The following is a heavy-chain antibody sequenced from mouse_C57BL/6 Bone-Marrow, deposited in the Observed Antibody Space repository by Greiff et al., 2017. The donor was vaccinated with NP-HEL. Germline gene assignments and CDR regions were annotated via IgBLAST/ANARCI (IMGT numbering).Heavy chain of an antibody. CDR2: INPNNGGT. D-gene: IGHD2-4*01. CDR1: GYTFTDYY. V-gene: IGHV1-26*01. J-gene: IGHJ4*01. CDR3: ARATYYDYDGAMDY. Sequence: VQLKQSGPELVKPGASVKISCKASGYTFTDYYVNWVKQSHGKSLEWIGDINPNNGGTSYNQTFKGTATLTVDKSSSTAYMELRSLTSEDSAVYYCARATYYDYDGAMDYWGQGTSVTVSS.